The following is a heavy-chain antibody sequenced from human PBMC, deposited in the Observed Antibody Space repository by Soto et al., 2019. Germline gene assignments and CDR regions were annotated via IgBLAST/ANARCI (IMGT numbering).Heavy chain of an antibody. J-gene: IGHJ6*02. CDR1: GGSVSSGSYY. D-gene: IGHD2-15*01. Sequence: SETLSLTCTVSGGSVSSGSYYWSWIRQPPGKGLEWIGYIYYSGSTNYNPSLKSRVTISVDTSKNQFSLKLSSVTAADTAVYYCARSKRGSSKYYYGMAVWGQGTTVTVSS. CDR2: IYYSGST. V-gene: IGHV4-61*01. CDR3: ARSKRGSSKYYYGMAV.